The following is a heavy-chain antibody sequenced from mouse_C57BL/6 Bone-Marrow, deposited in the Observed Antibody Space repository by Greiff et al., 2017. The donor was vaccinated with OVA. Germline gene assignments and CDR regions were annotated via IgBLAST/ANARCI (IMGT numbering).Heavy chain of an antibody. V-gene: IGHV1-69*01. CDR2: IDPSDSYT. Sequence: QVQLQQPGAELVMPGASVKLSCKASGYTFTSSWMHWVKQRPGHGLEWIGEIDPSDSYTNYNQKFKGKSTLTVDKSSSTAYMQLSSLTSADSAVYYCAREGWFAYWGQGTLVTVSA. CDR3: AREGWFAY. J-gene: IGHJ3*01. CDR1: GYTFTSSW.